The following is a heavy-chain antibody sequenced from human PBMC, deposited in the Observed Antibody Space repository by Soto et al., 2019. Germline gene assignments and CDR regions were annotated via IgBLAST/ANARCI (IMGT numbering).Heavy chain of an antibody. V-gene: IGHV3-74*01. CDR3: AKEGGGGTAMVTSYFDY. J-gene: IGHJ4*02. D-gene: IGHD5-18*01. Sequence: GGSLRLSCAASGFTFSSYWMHWVRQAPGKGLVWVSRIDTYGSATRYADSVKGRFTISRDNSKSTVYLHMNSLRADDTAIYYCAKEGGGGTAMVTSYFDYWGQGTLVTVS. CDR2: IDTYGSAT. CDR1: GFTFSSYW.